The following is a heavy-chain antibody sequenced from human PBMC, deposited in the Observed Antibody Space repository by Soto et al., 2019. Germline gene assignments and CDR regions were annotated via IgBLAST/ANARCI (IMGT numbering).Heavy chain of an antibody. J-gene: IGHJ3*02. V-gene: IGHV1-18*04. Sequence: ASVKVSCKASGYTFANYHMHWVRQAPGQGLEWMGRINANDGNTNYAQKLQGRVTMTTDTSTSTAYMELRSLSSDDTAVYYCARSIDAFDIWGQGTMVTVSS. CDR2: INANDGNT. D-gene: IGHD2-2*02. CDR1: GYTFANYH. CDR3: ARSIDAFDI.